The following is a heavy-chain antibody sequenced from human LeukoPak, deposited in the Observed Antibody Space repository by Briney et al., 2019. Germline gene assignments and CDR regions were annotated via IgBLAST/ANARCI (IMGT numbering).Heavy chain of an antibody. CDR2: INEDGNEK. J-gene: IGHJ4*02. CDR3: ARCDKKGTADY. Sequence: GGSLRLSCAASGLTFTTYWTSWVRQAPGKGLEGVANINEDGNEKYYVDSVKGRFTISRDNARTSLYLQMNSRRAEDTALYYCARCDKKGTADYWGQGTLVTVS. CDR1: GLTFTTYW. D-gene: IGHD1-14*01. V-gene: IGHV3-7*01.